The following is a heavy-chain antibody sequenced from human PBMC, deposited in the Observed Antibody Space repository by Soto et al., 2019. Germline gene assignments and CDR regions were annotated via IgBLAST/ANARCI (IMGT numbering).Heavy chain of an antibody. D-gene: IGHD2-15*01. CDR2: ISAYNGNT. Sequence: QVQLVQSGGRVKKPGASVRVSCKASGYTFSSYGFSWVGQAPGQGLEWMGWISAYNGNTNYAQKFQGRVTMTTETSTITAYMELRSLRSDDTAVYYCARGNRIEAFDIWGQGTMVTVSS. J-gene: IGHJ3*02. CDR1: GYTFSSYG. CDR3: ARGNRIEAFDI. V-gene: IGHV1-18*01.